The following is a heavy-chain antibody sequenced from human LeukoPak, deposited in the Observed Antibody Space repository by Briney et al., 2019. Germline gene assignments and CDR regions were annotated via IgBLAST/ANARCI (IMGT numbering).Heavy chain of an antibody. CDR3: ARDDTGVIRGIRFHY. V-gene: IGHV4-4*02. Sequence: PSETLSLTCAVPGASISSGYWWSWVRQPPGKGLEWIGEIYHSGTTNYNPSLKSRVTISVDKSKSQFSLKLSSVTAADTAVYYCARDDTGVIRGIRFHYWGQGTLVTVSS. CDR1: GASISSGYW. CDR2: IYHSGTT. D-gene: IGHD3-10*01. J-gene: IGHJ4*02.